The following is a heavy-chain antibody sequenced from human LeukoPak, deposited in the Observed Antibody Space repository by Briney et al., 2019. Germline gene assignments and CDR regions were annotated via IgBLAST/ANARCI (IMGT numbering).Heavy chain of an antibody. CDR2: IYYSGST. D-gene: IGHD3-22*01. CDR3: ARDHYYDSSGYYLDY. CDR1: GGSISISYY. J-gene: IGHJ4*02. Sequence: SETLSLTCTVSGGSISISYYWGWIRQPPGKGLEWIGSIYYSGSTYYNPSLKSRVTISVDTSKNQFSLKLSSVTVADTAVYYCARDHYYDSSGYYLDYWGQGTLVTVSS. V-gene: IGHV4-39*07.